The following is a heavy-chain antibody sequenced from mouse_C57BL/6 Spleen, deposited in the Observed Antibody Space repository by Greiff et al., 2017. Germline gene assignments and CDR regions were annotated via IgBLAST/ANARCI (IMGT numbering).Heavy chain of an antibody. CDR3: ASSGYGNTWFAY. V-gene: IGHV1-81*01. Sequence: VQLQQSGAELARPGASVKLSCKASGYTFTSYGISWVKQRTGQGLEWIGEIYPRSGNTYYNEKFKGKATLTADKSSSTAYMELRSLTSEDSAVYFCASSGYGNTWFAYWGQGTLVTVSA. CDR2: IYPRSGNT. CDR1: GYTFTSYG. D-gene: IGHD2-10*02. J-gene: IGHJ3*01.